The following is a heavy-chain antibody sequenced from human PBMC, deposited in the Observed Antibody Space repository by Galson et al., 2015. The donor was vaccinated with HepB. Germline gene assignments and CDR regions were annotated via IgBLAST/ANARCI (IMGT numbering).Heavy chain of an antibody. D-gene: IGHD7-27*01. Sequence: QSGAEVKKPGESLRISCKGSGYNFATYWITWVRQMPGKGLEWMGKIDPSDSYTIYSQSFQGHVTISTDKSISTAYLQWSSLKASDTAMYYCASPWGFWGQGTLVTVTS. CDR2: IDPSDSYT. V-gene: IGHV5-10-1*01. J-gene: IGHJ4*02. CDR1: GYNFATYW. CDR3: ASPWGF.